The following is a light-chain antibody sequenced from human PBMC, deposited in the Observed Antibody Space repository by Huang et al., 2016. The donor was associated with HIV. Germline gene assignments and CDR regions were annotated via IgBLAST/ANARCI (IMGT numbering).Light chain of an antibody. V-gene: IGKV3-20*01. CDR3: QQYGTSPYT. CDR2: GAS. Sequence: EVVLTQSPDTLSSSPGERVTVSCRASQSLSSSYIAWYQQRPGQAPRLLIYGASTRAHDIPDRFSGSGSGTDFTLTINGLEPADFAMYYCQQYGTSPYTFGQGTNLEI. J-gene: IGKJ2*01. CDR1: QSLSSSY.